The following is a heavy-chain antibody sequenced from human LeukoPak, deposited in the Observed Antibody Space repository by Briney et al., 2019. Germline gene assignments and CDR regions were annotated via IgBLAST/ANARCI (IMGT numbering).Heavy chain of an antibody. CDR1: GGSISSGSYY. V-gene: IGHV4-61*02. CDR2: IYTSGST. D-gene: IGHD3-22*01. J-gene: IGHJ4*02. Sequence: PSETLSLTCTVSGGSISSGSYYWSWIRQPAGKGLGWIGRIYTSGSTYYNPSLKSRVTISVDTSKNQFSLKLSSVTAADTAVYYCARDWVGLYYYDSSGYYVWGQGTLVTVSS. CDR3: ARDWVGLYYYDSSGYYV.